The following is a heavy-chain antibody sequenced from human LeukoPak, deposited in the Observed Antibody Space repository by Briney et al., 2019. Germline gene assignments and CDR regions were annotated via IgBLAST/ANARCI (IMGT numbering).Heavy chain of an antibody. D-gene: IGHD2-15*01. CDR1: GFTFSSYA. CDR2: ISGNGGNT. J-gene: IGHJ5*02. CDR3: AKEWCSGGSCYNWFDP. Sequence: GGSLRLSCSASGFTFSSYAMHWVRQAPGKGLEYVSAISGNGGNTYYADSLKGRFTISRDNSKNTLYLQMSSLRVEDTAVYYCAKEWCSGGSCYNWFDPWGQGTLVTVSS. V-gene: IGHV3-64D*09.